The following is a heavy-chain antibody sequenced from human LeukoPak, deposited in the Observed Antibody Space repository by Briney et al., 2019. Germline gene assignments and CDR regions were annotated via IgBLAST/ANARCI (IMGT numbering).Heavy chain of an antibody. Sequence: GGSLRLSCAASGFTFSNYAMSWVRQAPGKGLEWVAFIRYDGSNKYYADSVKGRFTISRDNSKNTVDLQMNSLRDEDTAVYYCAKEKVATTLRYYDNWGQGTLVTVSS. CDR1: GFTFSNYA. CDR2: IRYDGSNK. CDR3: AKEKVATTLRYYDN. V-gene: IGHV3-30*02. J-gene: IGHJ4*02. D-gene: IGHD2-15*01.